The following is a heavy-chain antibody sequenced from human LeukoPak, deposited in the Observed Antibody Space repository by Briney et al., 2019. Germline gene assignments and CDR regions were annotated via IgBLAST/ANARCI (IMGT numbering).Heavy chain of an antibody. CDR2: INWNGDST. J-gene: IGHJ4*02. CDR1: GFTFDDYA. D-gene: IGHD2-2*01. V-gene: IGHV3-20*01. Sequence: GGSLRLSCAVSGFTFDDYAMTWVRQAPGKGLEWVSIINWNGDSTGYAESVRGRLTISRDNAKNSLYLHMNSLRAEDTALYHCAIHRCASTSCSVDYWGQGTLVTVSS. CDR3: AIHRCASTSCSVDY.